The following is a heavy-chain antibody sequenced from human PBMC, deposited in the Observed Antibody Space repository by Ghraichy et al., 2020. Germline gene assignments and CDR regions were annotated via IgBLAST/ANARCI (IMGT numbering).Heavy chain of an antibody. V-gene: IGHV4-59*01. D-gene: IGHD5-18*01. CDR1: GASLSDYY. CDR2: IYYTGST. CDR3: AGGYKNLAY. J-gene: IGHJ4*02. Sequence: SETLSLTCTVSGASLSDYYWTWIRQPPGKGLEWVGYIYYTGSTKYNPSLKSRIAISMDKPKNQVSLTVKSVTAADTANYFCAGGYKNLAYWGQGALVTVSS.